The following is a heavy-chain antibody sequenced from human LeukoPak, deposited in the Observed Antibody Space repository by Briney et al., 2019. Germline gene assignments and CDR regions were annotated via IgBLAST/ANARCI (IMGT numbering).Heavy chain of an antibody. D-gene: IGHD6-13*01. J-gene: IGHJ4*02. CDR2: IYTSGST. Sequence: PSETLSLTCTVSGGSISSGSYYWSWIRQPAGKGLEWIGRIYTSGSTNYNPSLKSRVTISVDTSKNQFSLKLSSVTAADTAVYHCASSLVAAAESFDYWGQGTLVTVSS. CDR3: ASSLVAAAESFDY. CDR1: GGSISSGSYY. V-gene: IGHV4-61*02.